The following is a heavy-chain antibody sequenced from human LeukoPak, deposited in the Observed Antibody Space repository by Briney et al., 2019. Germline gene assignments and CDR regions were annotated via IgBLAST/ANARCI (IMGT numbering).Heavy chain of an antibody. CDR2: INTNSGGA. CDR1: GYTFTGYY. CDR3: ARARVHSDRIYCSSTSCPFPPADY. D-gene: IGHD2-2*01. Sequence: ASVKVSCKASGYTFTGYYMHWGRQAPGQGLEWMGWINTNSGGANSAQKFQGRVTMTSDTSISTAYMELSRLRSDDTAVYYCARARVHSDRIYCSSTSCPFPPADYWGQGTLVTVSS. J-gene: IGHJ4*02. V-gene: IGHV1-2*02.